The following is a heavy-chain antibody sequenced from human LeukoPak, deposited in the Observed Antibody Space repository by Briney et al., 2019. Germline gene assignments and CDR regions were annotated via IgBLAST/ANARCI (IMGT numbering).Heavy chain of an antibody. CDR3: ARGSDIVVVVAAGNY. CDR1: GFTFSSYS. D-gene: IGHD2-15*01. Sequence: GGSLRLSCAASGFTFSSYSMNWVRQAPGKGLEWVSSISSSSSYIYYADSVKGRFTISRDNAKNSLYLQMNSLRAEDTAVYYCARGSDIVVVVAAGNYWGQGTLVTVSS. V-gene: IGHV3-21*01. J-gene: IGHJ4*02. CDR2: ISSSSSYI.